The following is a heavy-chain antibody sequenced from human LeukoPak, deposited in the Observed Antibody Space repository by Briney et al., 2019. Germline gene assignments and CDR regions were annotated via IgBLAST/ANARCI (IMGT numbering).Heavy chain of an antibody. D-gene: IGHD3-22*01. CDR2: INHSGST. Sequence: SETLSLTCAVYGGSFSGYYWSWIRQPPGKGLEWIGEINHSGSTNYNPSLKSRVTISVDKSKNQFSLKLSSVTAADTAVYYCARVEYYYDSSGYLYYWGQGTLVTVSS. J-gene: IGHJ4*02. V-gene: IGHV4-34*01. CDR3: ARVEYYYDSSGYLYY. CDR1: GGSFSGYY.